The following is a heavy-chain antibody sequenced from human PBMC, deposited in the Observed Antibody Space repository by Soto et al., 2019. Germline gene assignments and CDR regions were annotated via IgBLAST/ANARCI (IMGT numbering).Heavy chain of an antibody. J-gene: IGHJ3*02. CDR2: VYYTGTT. CDR3: ARRSFFNSGGQYSYAFDI. CDR1: GASVSGGSYC. Sequence: PSETLSLTCTVSGASVSGGSYCRSWIRQSPGKGLEWVGYVYYTGTTNYSPSLKSRVTISLDTSKNHFSLRLTSVTAADTAVYFCARRSFFNSGGQYSYAFDIWGQGTMVTVSS. V-gene: IGHV4-61*01. D-gene: IGHD2-15*01.